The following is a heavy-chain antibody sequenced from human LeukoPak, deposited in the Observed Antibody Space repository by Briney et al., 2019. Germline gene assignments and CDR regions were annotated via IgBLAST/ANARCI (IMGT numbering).Heavy chain of an antibody. J-gene: IGHJ4*02. D-gene: IGHD3-10*01. Sequence: KPSETLSLTCTVAGGSISSSSYYWGWIRQPPGKGLEWIGSIYYSGSTYYNPSLKSRVTISVDTSKNQFSLKLSSVTAADTAVYYCARRLKNRYGSGKEYWGQGTLVTVSS. CDR1: GGSISSSSYY. CDR2: IYYSGST. V-gene: IGHV4-39*01. CDR3: ARRLKNRYGSGKEY.